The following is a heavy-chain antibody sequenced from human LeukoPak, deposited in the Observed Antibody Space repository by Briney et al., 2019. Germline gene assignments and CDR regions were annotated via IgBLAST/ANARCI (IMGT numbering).Heavy chain of an antibody. J-gene: IGHJ3*01. CDR3: ARDLEEVDAFDV. D-gene: IGHD1-1*01. Sequence: ASVKVSCKASGYTFTGYYMHWVRQAPGQGLEWMGWINPNSGYINYAQKFQGRVTMTRDTSISTAYMELGRLRSDDLGVYSCARDLEEVDAFDVWGQGTMVTVSS. CDR2: INPNSGYI. CDR1: GYTFTGYY. V-gene: IGHV1-2*02.